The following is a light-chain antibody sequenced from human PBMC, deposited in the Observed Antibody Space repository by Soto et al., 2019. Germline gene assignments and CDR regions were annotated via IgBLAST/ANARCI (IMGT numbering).Light chain of an antibody. CDR2: DAS. CDR1: QSVRSW. Sequence: EIQMTQSPSTLSASVGDRVTIPCRASQSVRSWLAWYQQKPGRAPKFLIYDASSLESGVPSRFSGSGSGTEFTLTISNLQPDDFATYYCQQYDNYPLTFGGGTKVDIK. CDR3: QQYDNYPLT. J-gene: IGKJ4*01. V-gene: IGKV1-5*01.